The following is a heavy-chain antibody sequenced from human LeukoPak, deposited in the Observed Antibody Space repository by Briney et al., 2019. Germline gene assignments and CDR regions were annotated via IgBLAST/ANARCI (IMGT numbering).Heavy chain of an antibody. J-gene: IGHJ4*02. Sequence: GGSLRLSCAASGFTFRDYYMSWIRQAPGKGREGVSYISSSGSTIYYADSVKGRFTISRDNAKNSLYLQMNSLRAEDTAVYYCAGDIAVADGARVWGQGTLVTVSS. CDR2: ISSSGSTI. CDR1: GFTFRDYY. CDR3: AGDIAVADGARV. V-gene: IGHV3-11*01. D-gene: IGHD6-19*01.